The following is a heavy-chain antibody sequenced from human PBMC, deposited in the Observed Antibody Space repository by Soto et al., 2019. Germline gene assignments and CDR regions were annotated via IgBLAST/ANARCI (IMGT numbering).Heavy chain of an antibody. CDR2: ITGSGDRT. Sequence: EVQLLESGGGLVQPGGSLRLSCAASGFTFSNYALSWVRQAPGKGLEWVSAITGSGDRTYYADSVKGRFTVSRDNSKNPLSLEMTSLSAEDTALYYCAKGLGSGRPAASDSWGQGTLVTVSS. CDR1: GFTFSNYA. V-gene: IGHV3-23*01. D-gene: IGHD3-3*01. CDR3: AKGLGSGRPAASDS. J-gene: IGHJ5*01.